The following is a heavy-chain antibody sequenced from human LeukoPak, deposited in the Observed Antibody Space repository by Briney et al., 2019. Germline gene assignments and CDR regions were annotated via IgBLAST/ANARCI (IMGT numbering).Heavy chain of an antibody. J-gene: IGHJ6*02. CDR1: GFTFSDYS. CDR2: ISSSSSYI. Sequence: GGSLRLSCAASGFTFSDYSMNWVRQAPGKGLEWVSSISSSSSYIYYADSVKGRFTISRDNAKNSLYLQMNSLRAEDTAVYYCAALRYCSSTSCYYYYYGMDVWGQGTTVTVSS. D-gene: IGHD2-2*01. CDR3: AALRYCSSTSCYYYYYGMDV. V-gene: IGHV3-21*01.